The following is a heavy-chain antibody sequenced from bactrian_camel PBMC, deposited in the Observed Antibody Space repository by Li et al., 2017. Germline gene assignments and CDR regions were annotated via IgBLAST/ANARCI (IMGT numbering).Heavy chain of an antibody. CDR2: IGTRAGTT. V-gene: IGHV3S1*01. CDR3: AAGRNPLNAAYVDY. CDR1: GDVYSTYW. Sequence: HVQLVESGGGSVQAGGSLRLSCVASGDVYSTYWMGWFRQAPGKEREGVASIGTRAGTTRYADSVKGRFTISQGSAKNTLFLQMNTLKPEDTALYYCAAGRNPLNAAYVDYWGQGTQVTVS. D-gene: IGHD3*01. J-gene: IGHJ4*01.